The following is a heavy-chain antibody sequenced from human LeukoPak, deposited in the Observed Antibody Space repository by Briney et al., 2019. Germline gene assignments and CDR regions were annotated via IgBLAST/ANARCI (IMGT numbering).Heavy chain of an antibody. Sequence: ASVKVSCKTSGYTFTSYYTHWVRQAPGQGLEWMGIINPSGGSTTYAQKFQGRVTMTRDTSTSTVYLELNSLRSEDTAVYYCARGMGDGYTGARGEFDSWGQGTLVTVSS. CDR2: INPSGGST. J-gene: IGHJ4*02. CDR1: GYTFTSYY. CDR3: ARGMGDGYTGARGEFDS. V-gene: IGHV1-46*01. D-gene: IGHD5-24*01.